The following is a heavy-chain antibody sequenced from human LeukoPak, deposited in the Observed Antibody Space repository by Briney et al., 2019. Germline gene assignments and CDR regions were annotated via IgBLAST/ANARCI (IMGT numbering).Heavy chain of an antibody. CDR3: KISSREVDY. V-gene: IGHV3-66*02. CDR2: LHSGGHT. CDR1: GFTISTNY. Sequence: GGSLRLSCAASGFTISTNYLSWVRQAPGKGLVWVSALHSGGHTFYADSVRGRFIISRDISKNTLYLQMNSLRAEDTAVYYSKISSREVDYWGQGTLVTVSS. J-gene: IGHJ4*02. D-gene: IGHD6-6*01.